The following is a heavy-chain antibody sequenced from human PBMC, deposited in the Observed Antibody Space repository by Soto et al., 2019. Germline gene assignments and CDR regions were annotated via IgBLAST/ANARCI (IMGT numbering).Heavy chain of an antibody. J-gene: IGHJ4*02. CDR2: IDWDDDK. CDR1: GFSLSTSGMC. Sequence: SGPTLVNPTQTLTLTCTFSGFSLSTSGMCVSWIRQPPGKALEWLARIDWDDDKYYSTSLKTRLTISKDTSKNQVVLTMTNMDPVDTATYYCARSITIFGVVPHYFDYWGQGTLVTVSS. D-gene: IGHD3-3*01. CDR3: ARSITIFGVVPHYFDY. V-gene: IGHV2-70*11.